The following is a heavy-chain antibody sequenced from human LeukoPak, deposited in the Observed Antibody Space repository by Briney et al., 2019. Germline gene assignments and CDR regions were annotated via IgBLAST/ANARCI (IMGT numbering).Heavy chain of an antibody. J-gene: IGHJ6*02. CDR1: GYTFTGYY. CDR3: ASGITAARPHYYYGMDV. CDR2: INPNSGGT. D-gene: IGHD6-6*01. V-gene: IGHV1-2*02. Sequence: ASVKVSCKASGYTFTGYYMHWVRQAPGQGLEWMRWINPNSGGTNYAQKFQGRVTMTRDTSISTAYMELSRLRSDDTAVYYCASGITAARPHYYYGMDVWGQGTTVTVSS.